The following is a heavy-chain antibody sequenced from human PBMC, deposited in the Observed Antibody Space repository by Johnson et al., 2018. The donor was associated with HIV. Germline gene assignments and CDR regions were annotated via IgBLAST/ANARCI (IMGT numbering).Heavy chain of an antibody. CDR2: ITWNSGSV. J-gene: IGHJ3*02. Sequence: VQLVESGGGLVQPGRSLRLSCAASGFTFDDYAMHWVRQAPGKGLEWVSCITWNSGSVAYADSVKGRFTLSRDNSRNTLYLQMNSLRAEDTAVYYCARYCSSTSCYNAFDIWGQGTMVTVSS. V-gene: IGHV3-9*01. CDR1: GFTFDDYA. D-gene: IGHD2-2*02. CDR3: ARYCSSTSCYNAFDI.